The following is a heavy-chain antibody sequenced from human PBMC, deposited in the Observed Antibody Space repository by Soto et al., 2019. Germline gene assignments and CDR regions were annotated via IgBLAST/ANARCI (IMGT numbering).Heavy chain of an antibody. CDR3: ARGEQYSGRIFDY. CDR1: GDSVSSNSAG. D-gene: IGHD1-26*01. CDR2: TYYRSKWYY. J-gene: IGHJ4*01. Sequence: PSQTLSLTCAITGDSVSSNSAGWSWVRQSPSRGLEWLGRTYYRSKWYYEYAVSVRGRITINPDTSKNQYALQLNSVTPEDTAVYFCARGEQYSGRIFDYWGQGTLVTVSS. V-gene: IGHV6-1*01.